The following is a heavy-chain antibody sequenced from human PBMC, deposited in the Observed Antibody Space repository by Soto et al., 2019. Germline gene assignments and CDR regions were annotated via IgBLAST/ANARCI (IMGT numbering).Heavy chain of an antibody. CDR2: INHSGST. J-gene: IGHJ5*02. V-gene: IGHV4-34*01. CDR3: ARAKHYNWFDP. CDR1: GGSFSCYY. Sequence: SETLSLTCAVYGGSFSCYYWSWIRQPPGKGLEWIGEINHSGSTNYNPSLKSRVTISVDTSKNQFSLELSSVTAADTAVYYCARAKHYNWFDPWGQGTLVTVSS.